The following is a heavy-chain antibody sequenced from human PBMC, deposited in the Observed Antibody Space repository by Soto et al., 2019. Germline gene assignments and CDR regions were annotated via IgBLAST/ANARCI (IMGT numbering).Heavy chain of an antibody. CDR2: ISSYSFKA. D-gene: IGHD3-16*01. J-gene: IGHJ6*02. V-gene: IGHV1-18*01. Sequence: ASVKVSCKASGYTFTSYGITWVRQAPGQGLEWMGWISSYSFKANNAQKFEGRVTMTTDTSTSTAYMELGSLRSDDTAVYYCARNTFSHYYGMDVWGQGTSVTVSS. CDR3: ARNTFSHYYGMDV. CDR1: GYTFTSYG.